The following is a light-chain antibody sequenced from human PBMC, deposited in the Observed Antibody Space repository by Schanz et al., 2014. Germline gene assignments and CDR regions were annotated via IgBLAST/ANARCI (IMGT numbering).Light chain of an antibody. CDR2: GAS. V-gene: IGKV3-15*01. J-gene: IGKJ2*01. CDR1: QTVSSN. Sequence: EIVMTQSPATLSVSPGERATLSCRASQTVSSNLAWYQQKPGQAPRLLIYGASTRATGIPATFSGSGSGTDFTLTISRLEPEDFAVYYCQQYGSSPYTFGQGTKLEIK. CDR3: QQYGSSPYT.